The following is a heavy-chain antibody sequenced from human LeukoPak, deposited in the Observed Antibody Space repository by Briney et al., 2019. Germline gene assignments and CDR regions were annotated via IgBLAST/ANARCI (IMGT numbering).Heavy chain of an antibody. CDR1: GYTFTSYG. D-gene: IGHD3-22*01. CDR2: ISAYNGNT. V-gene: IGHV1-18*01. J-gene: IGHJ4*02. Sequence: ASVKVSCKASGYTFTSYGISWVRRAPGQGLEWMGWISAYNGNTNYAQKLQGRVTMTTDTSTSTAYMELRSLRSDDTAVYYCAREVGYDSSGYYYEPTAFDYWGQGTLVTVSS. CDR3: AREVGYDSSGYYYEPTAFDY.